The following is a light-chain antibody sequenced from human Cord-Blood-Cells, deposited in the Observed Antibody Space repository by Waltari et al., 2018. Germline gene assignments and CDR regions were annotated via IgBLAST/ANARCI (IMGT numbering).Light chain of an antibody. CDR3: CSYAGSSTYWV. V-gene: IGLV2-23*01. CDR2: EGS. CDR1: SSDVGSYNL. J-gene: IGLJ3*02. Sequence: QSVLTQPASVSGSPGQSITISCPGTSSDVGSYNLVSWYHQHPGKAPKLMIYEGSKRPSGVSNRFSGSKSGNTASLTISGLQAEDEADYYCCSYAGSSTYWVFGGGTKLTVL.